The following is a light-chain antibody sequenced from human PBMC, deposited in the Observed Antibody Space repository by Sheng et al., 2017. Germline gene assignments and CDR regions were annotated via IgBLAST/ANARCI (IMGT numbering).Light chain of an antibody. CDR1: SSNIGTVYD. V-gene: IGLV1-40*01. CDR3: QSYDSSLRGXV. J-gene: IGLJ2*01. CDR2: GNN. Sequence: QSVLTQPPSVSGAPGQRVTISCTGSSSNIGTVYDVHWYQQLPGRAPKLLIYGNNNRPSWVPDRFSGSKSGTSASLAITGLQAEDEADYYCQSYDSSLRGXVFGGGTKLTVL.